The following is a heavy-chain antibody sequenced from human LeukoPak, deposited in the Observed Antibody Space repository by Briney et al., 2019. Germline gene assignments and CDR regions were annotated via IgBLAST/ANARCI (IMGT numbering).Heavy chain of an antibody. D-gene: IGHD6-19*01. CDR3: ARQWLALDY. J-gene: IGHJ4*02. V-gene: IGHV3-30*02. Sequence: PGGSLRLSCAASGFTFTNYAMHWVRQAPGKGLEWVAFIHYTGSNTYYADSVKGRFTISRDNAKNSLYLQMNSLRAEDMALYYCARQWLALDYWGQGTLVTVSS. CDR1: GFTFTNYA. CDR2: IHYTGSNT.